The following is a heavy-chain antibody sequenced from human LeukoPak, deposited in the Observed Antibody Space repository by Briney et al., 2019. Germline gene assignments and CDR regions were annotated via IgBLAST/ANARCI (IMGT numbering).Heavy chain of an antibody. Sequence: ASVKVSCKASGYTFTIDHIHWVRQAPGQGLEWMGVINPSGDSTTYAQNFQGRVTMTRDTSASTVYMELRSLRSEDTAIYYCAKLATSDTGETYWGQGTLVTVSS. D-gene: IGHD3-16*01. J-gene: IGHJ4*02. CDR2: INPSGDST. CDR1: GYTFTIDH. CDR3: AKLATSDTGETY. V-gene: IGHV1-46*01.